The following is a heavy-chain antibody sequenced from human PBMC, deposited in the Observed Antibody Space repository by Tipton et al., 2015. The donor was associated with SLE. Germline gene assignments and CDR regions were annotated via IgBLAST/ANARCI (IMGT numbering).Heavy chain of an antibody. CDR2: INLDGSVT. CDR1: GSRFSNFW. J-gene: IGHJ4*02. Sequence: SLRLSCVDSGSRFSNFWMTWVRQGPGKGLECVAKINLDGSVTHYVDFVKGRFTISRDNAKNSLYLQLNSLRVEDTAVYYCARENWAPVDYWGQGTLVTVSS. V-gene: IGHV3-7*01. CDR3: ARENWAPVDY. D-gene: IGHD7-27*01.